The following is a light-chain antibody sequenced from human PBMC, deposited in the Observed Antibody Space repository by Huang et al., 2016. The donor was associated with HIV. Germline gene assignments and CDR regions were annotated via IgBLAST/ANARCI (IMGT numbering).Light chain of an antibody. Sequence: DIQMTQSPSSVTASVGDRVTITCRVSQGIDSWLAWYQQRPGKAPKVLIYAASRLQSGVPSRFSGSGSGTDFSLTISSLQPEDFATYYCLQTNSFPYTFGQGTNLEI. CDR1: QGIDSW. CDR3: LQTNSFPYT. V-gene: IGKV1D-12*01. CDR2: AAS. J-gene: IGKJ2*01.